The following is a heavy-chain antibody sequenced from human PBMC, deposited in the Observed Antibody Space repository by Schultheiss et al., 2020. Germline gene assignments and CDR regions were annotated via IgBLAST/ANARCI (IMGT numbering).Heavy chain of an antibody. CDR2: IFHTGST. Sequence: SETLSLTCTVSGGSISSSSSFWGWIRQPPGKGLEWIGSIFHTGSTYYNPSLKSRVTISVDTSKNQFSLQLNSVTPEDTAVYYCARAKAAAGTWEYAFDIWGQGTMVTVS. D-gene: IGHD6-13*01. CDR3: ARAKAAAGTWEYAFDI. J-gene: IGHJ3*02. V-gene: IGHV4-39*01. CDR1: GGSISSSSSF.